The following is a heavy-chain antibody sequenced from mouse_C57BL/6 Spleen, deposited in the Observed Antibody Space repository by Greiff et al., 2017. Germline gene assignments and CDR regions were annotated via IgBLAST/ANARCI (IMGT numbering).Heavy chain of an antibody. V-gene: IGHV1-42*01. CDR3: ARPTTAYFDY. J-gene: IGHJ2*01. Sequence: VHVKQSGPELVKPGASVKISCKASGYSFTGYYMNWVKQSPEKSLEWIGEINPSTGGTTYNQKFKAKATLTVDKSSSTAYMQLKSLTSEDSAVYYCARPTTAYFDYWGQGTTLTVSS. CDR2: INPSTGGT. D-gene: IGHD1-2*01. CDR1: GYSFTGYY.